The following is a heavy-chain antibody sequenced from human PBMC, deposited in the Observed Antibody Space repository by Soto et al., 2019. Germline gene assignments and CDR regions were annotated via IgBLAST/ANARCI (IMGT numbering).Heavy chain of an antibody. Sequence: GGSLRLSCAASGFTFSDSAMHWVRQASGKGLEWVGRIRNKGNNYATAYTASVKGRFTISRDDSKNTVYLQMNSLKIDDTAVYYCTSRRDWTAVDPLDYWGLGTLVTVS. CDR2: IRNKGNNYAT. CDR3: TSRRDWTAVDPLDY. J-gene: IGHJ4*02. D-gene: IGHD5-18*01. V-gene: IGHV3-73*01. CDR1: GFTFSDSA.